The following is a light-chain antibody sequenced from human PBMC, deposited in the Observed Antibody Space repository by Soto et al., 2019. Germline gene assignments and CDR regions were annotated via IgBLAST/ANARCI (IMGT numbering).Light chain of an antibody. Sequence: VMTQSPATLSVSPGERAALSCRASQSVSTNLAWYQQKPGQPPRLLIYFASTRATAVPARFTASGSGTEFTLTISSLQPDDFATYYCQHCNSYSEAFGQGTKVDIK. CDR3: QHCNSYSEA. V-gene: IGKV3-15*01. CDR1: QSVSTN. J-gene: IGKJ1*01. CDR2: FAS.